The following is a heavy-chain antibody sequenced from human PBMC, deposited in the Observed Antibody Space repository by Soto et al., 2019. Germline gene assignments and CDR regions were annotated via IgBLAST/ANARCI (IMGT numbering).Heavy chain of an antibody. CDR2: IYYSGST. CDR1: GGSIRSYY. J-gene: IGHJ4*02. Sequence: SETLSLTCTVSGGSIRSYYWSWIRQPPGKGLEWIGYIYYSGSTDYNPSLKSRVTISVDTSKNQFSLKLRSVTAADTAVYYCARDSYNFDDWGQGILVT. V-gene: IGHV4-59*01. CDR3: ARDSYNFDD. D-gene: IGHD5-18*01.